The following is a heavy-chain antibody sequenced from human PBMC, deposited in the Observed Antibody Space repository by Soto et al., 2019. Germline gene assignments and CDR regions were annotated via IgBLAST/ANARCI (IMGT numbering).Heavy chain of an antibody. CDR3: VRYCSSTLCNGVATRTFDY. D-gene: IGHD5-12*01. Sequence: GSLRLSCAASRFTFSTYEMHWVRQAPGKGLEWVSCISSSGSTVYYADSVKGRFTISRDNSRNSLYLQMNSLRDEDTALYYCVRYCSSTLCNGVATRTFDYWGQGTLVTAPQ. CDR2: ISSSGSTV. CDR1: RFTFSTYE. J-gene: IGHJ4*02. V-gene: IGHV3-48*03.